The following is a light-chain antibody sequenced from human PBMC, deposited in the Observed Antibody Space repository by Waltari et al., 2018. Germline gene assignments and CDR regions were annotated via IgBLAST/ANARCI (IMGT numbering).Light chain of an antibody. V-gene: IGLV4-69*01. CDR1: SGHRSYA. Sequence: QLVLTQSPSASASLGASVKLTCPLSSGHRSYAIAWHPQQPEKGPRYLLKVKSDGSQKKGDGFPERFPGCSYGTERYLTISSLQSEDEADYYCQTWGTGIQVFGGGTKLTVL. CDR2: VKSDGSQ. CDR3: QTWGTGIQV. J-gene: IGLJ2*01.